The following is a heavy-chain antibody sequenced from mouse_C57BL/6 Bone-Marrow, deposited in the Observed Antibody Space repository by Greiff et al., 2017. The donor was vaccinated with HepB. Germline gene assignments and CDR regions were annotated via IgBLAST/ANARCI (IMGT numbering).Heavy chain of an antibody. D-gene: IGHD1-1*02. CDR2: ILPGSGST. CDR1: GYTFTGYW. V-gene: IGHV1-9*01. CDR3: ASHRTIPYHYAMDY. Sequence: QVQLQQSGAELMKPGASVKLSCKATGYTFTGYWIEWVKQRPGHGLEWIGEILPGSGSTNYNEKFKGKATFTADTSSNTAYMQLSSLTTEDSAIYYCASHRTIPYHYAMDYWGQGTSVTVSS. J-gene: IGHJ4*01.